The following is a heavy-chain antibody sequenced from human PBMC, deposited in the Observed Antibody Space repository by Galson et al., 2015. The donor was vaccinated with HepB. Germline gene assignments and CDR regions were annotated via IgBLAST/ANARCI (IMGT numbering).Heavy chain of an antibody. J-gene: IGHJ3*02. Sequence: SLRLSCAASGFTFSSYAMSWVRQAPGKGLEWVAAISGGGGSTYYADSVKGRFTISRDNSKNTLYLQMNSLRAEDTAVYYCAKGFKGVLDAFDIWGQGTMVSVSS. CDR1: GFTFSSYA. CDR3: AKGFKGVLDAFDI. D-gene: IGHD3-10*01. CDR2: ISGGGGST. V-gene: IGHV3-23*01.